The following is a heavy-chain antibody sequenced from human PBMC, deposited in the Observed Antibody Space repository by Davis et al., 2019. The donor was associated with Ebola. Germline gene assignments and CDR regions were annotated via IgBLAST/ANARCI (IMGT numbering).Heavy chain of an antibody. D-gene: IGHD3-22*01. CDR1: GASFSGYY. V-gene: IGHV4-34*09. Sequence: SETLSLTCAVYGASFSGYYWSWIRQPPGKGLEWIGEINHSGSTYYNPSLKSRVTISVDTSKNQFSLKLSSVTAADTAVYYCARENRYYDSSGLYYYYYGMDVWGQGTTVTVSS. CDR2: INHSGST. CDR3: ARENRYYDSSGLYYYYYGMDV. J-gene: IGHJ6*02.